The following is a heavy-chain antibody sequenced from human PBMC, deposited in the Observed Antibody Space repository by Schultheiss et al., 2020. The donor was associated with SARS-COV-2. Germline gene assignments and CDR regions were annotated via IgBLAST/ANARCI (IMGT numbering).Heavy chain of an antibody. D-gene: IGHD5-18*01. J-gene: IGHJ4*02. CDR1: GGSISSYY. Sequence: SQTLSLTCTVSGGSISSYYWSWIRQPPGKGLEWIGYIYYSGSTNYNPSLKSRVTISVDTSKNQFSLKLSSVTAEDTAVYYCARDSERGYSYGATFDYWGQGTLVTVSS. CDR3: ARDSERGYSYGATFDY. V-gene: IGHV4-59*12. CDR2: IYYSGST.